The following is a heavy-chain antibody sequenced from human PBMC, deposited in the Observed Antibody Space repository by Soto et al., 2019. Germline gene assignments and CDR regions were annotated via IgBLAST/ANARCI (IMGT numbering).Heavy chain of an antibody. CDR3: AREIGVAAAGNWFDP. Sequence: LRLSCAASGFTVSSNYMSWVRQAPGKGLEWVSVIYSGGSTYYADSVKGRFTISRDNSKNTLYLQMNSLRAEDTAVYYCAREIGVAAAGNWFDPWGQGTLVTVSS. V-gene: IGHV3-53*01. CDR1: GFTVSSNY. J-gene: IGHJ5*02. CDR2: IYSGGST. D-gene: IGHD6-13*01.